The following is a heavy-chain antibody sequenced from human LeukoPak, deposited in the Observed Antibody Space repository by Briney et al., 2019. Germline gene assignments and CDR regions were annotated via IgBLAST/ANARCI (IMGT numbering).Heavy chain of an antibody. D-gene: IGHD5-24*01. CDR1: GGSFSGYY. J-gene: IGHJ6*03. V-gene: IGHV4-34*01. CDR2: INHSGST. CDR3: ARAKMATISAFNYYYYMDV. Sequence: SETLSLTCAVCGGSFSGYYWSWIRQPPGKGLEWIGEINHSGSTNYNPSLKSRVTISVDTSKNQFSLKLSSVTAADTAVYYCARAKMATISAFNYYYYMDVWGKGTTVTVSS.